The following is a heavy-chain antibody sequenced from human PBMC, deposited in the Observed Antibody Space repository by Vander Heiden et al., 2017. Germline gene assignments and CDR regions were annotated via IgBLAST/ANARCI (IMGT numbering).Heavy chain of an antibody. Sequence: EVQLLESGGRLVQPGGSLRLSCAASGFTFSSYAMSWVRQAPGKGLEWVSAISGSGGSTYYADSVKGRFTISRDNSKNTLYLQMNSLRAEDTAVYYCAKVYDFWSGPIDYWGQGTLVTVSS. D-gene: IGHD3-3*01. CDR2: ISGSGGST. CDR3: AKVYDFWSGPIDY. CDR1: GFTFSSYA. V-gene: IGHV3-23*01. J-gene: IGHJ4*02.